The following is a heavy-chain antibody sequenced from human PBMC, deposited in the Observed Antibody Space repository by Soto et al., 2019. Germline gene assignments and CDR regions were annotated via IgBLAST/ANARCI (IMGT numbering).Heavy chain of an antibody. V-gene: IGHV3-11*01. CDR3: ARDFLDTVTHYYYYYMDV. Sequence: GGSLRLSCAASGFTFSDYYMSWIRQAPGKGLEWVSYISSSGSTIYYADSVKGRFTISRGNAKNSLYLQMNSLRAEDTAVYYCARDFLDTVTHYYYYYMDVWDKGTTVTVSS. CDR2: ISSSGSTI. CDR1: GFTFSDYY. D-gene: IGHD4-17*01. J-gene: IGHJ6*03.